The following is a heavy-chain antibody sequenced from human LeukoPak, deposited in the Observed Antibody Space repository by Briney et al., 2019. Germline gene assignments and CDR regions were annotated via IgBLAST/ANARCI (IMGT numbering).Heavy chain of an antibody. J-gene: IGHJ5*02. V-gene: IGHV4-59*01. CDR3: ARGPWGFGELKLGDWFDP. CDR1: GGSISSYY. Sequence: SETLSLTCTVSGGSISSYYWSWIRQPPGKGLEWIGYIYYSGSTNYNPSLKSRVTISVDTSKNQFSLKLSSVTAADTAVYYCARGPWGFGELKLGDWFDPWGQGTLVTVSS. CDR2: IYYSGST. D-gene: IGHD3-10*01.